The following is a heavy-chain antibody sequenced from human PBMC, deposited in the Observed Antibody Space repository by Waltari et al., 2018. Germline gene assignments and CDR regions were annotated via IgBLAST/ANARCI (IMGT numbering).Heavy chain of an antibody. CDR2: ISYDGSNK. CDR1: GFTFSSYA. V-gene: IGHV3-30-3*01. Sequence: QVQLVESGGGVVQPGRSLRLSCAASGFTFSSYAMHWVRQAPGKGLEWVAVISYDGSNKHYADSVKGRFTISRDNSKNTLYLQMNSLRAEDTAVYYCARNSITMIVGYGMDVWGQGTTVTVSS. CDR3: ARNSITMIVGYGMDV. D-gene: IGHD3-22*01. J-gene: IGHJ6*02.